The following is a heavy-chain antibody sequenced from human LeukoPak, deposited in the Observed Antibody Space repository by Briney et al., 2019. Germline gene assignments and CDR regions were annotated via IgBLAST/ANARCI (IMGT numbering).Heavy chain of an antibody. CDR1: GFTFSSYS. Sequence: PGGSLRLSCAASGFTFSSYSMNWVRQAPGKGLEWVSSISSSSYIYYADSVKGRFTISRDNSKNTLYLQMNSLRAEDTAVYYCAKGGLIVVPAARGFDYWGQGTLVTVSS. CDR2: ISSSSYI. J-gene: IGHJ4*02. V-gene: IGHV3-21*04. CDR3: AKGGLIVVPAARGFDY. D-gene: IGHD2-2*01.